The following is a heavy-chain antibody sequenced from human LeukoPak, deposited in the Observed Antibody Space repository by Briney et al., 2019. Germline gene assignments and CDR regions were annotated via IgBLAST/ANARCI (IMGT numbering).Heavy chain of an antibody. D-gene: IGHD6-19*01. CDR3: AREPRIAVAGTDDY. CDR1: GGSISSYY. V-gene: IGHV4-4*07. Sequence: SETLSLTCTVSGGSISSYYWSWIRQPAGKGLEWIGRIYTSGSTNYNPSLKSRVTISVDTSKNQFSLKLSSVTAADTAVYYCAREPRIAVAGTDDYWGQGTLVTVSS. CDR2: IYTSGST. J-gene: IGHJ4*02.